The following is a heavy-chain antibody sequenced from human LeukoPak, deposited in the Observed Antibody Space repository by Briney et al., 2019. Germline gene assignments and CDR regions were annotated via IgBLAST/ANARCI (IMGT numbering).Heavy chain of an antibody. D-gene: IGHD3-10*01. Sequence: PSETLSLTCTVSGDSISSYYWSWIRQSAERRLEWIGRQYTSGNTNYNPSLKGRVTISVDKSKNQFSLNLSSVTAADTAVYYCASDLPMVRGVIIPLIYWGQGILVTVSS. V-gene: IGHV4-4*07. CDR1: GDSISSYY. CDR2: QYTSGNT. CDR3: ASDLPMVRGVIIPLIY. J-gene: IGHJ4*02.